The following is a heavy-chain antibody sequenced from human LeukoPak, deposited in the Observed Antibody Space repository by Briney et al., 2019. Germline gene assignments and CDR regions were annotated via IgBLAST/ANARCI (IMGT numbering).Heavy chain of an antibody. CDR2: INHSGST. CDR1: GGSFSGYY. CDR3: ARDRDSSGWYGWVDY. J-gene: IGHJ4*02. V-gene: IGHV4-34*01. D-gene: IGHD6-19*01. Sequence: PSETLSLTCAVYGGSFSGYYWSWIRQPPGKGLEWIGEINHSGSTNYNPSLKSRVTISLDTSKNQFSLKLTSVTAADTAMYYCARDRDSSGWYGWVDYWGQGTLVTVSS.